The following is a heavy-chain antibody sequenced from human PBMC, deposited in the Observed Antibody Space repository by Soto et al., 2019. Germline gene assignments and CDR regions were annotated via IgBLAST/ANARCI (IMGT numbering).Heavy chain of an antibody. V-gene: IGHV1-69*08. Sequence: QVQLVQSGAEVKKPGSSVKVSCKASGGTFSSYTISWVRQAPGQGLEWMGRIIPILGIANYAQKFQGRVTITADKSTSTADMALSSLRSEDTAVYYCARELGVTTTPWGQGTLVTVSS. D-gene: IGHD4-17*01. CDR2: IIPILGIA. J-gene: IGHJ5*02. CDR3: ARELGVTTTP. CDR1: GGTFSSYT.